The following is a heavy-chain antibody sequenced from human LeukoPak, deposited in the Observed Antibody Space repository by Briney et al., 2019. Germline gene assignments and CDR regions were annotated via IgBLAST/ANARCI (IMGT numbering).Heavy chain of an antibody. V-gene: IGHV1-46*01. CDR3: AGEADYMGSGYRGAFDI. CDR2: INPSGGST. J-gene: IGHJ3*02. D-gene: IGHD3-22*01. Sequence: ASMKVSCKASGYTFTSYYMHWVRQAPGQGLEWMGIINPSGGSTSYAQKFQGRVTMTRDTSTSTVYMELSSLRSEDTAVYYCAGEADYMGSGYRGAFDIWGQGTMVTVSS. CDR1: GYTFTSYY.